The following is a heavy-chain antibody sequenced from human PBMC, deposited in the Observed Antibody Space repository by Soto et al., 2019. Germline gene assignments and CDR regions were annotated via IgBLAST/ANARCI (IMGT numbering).Heavy chain of an antibody. V-gene: IGHV3-30*18. CDR2: ISYDGSNQ. CDR1: GFTFSCSG. Sequence: QVQLVESGGGVVQPGRSLRLSCAASGFTFSCSGMHWVRQAPGKGLEWVAVISYDGSNQYADSVKGRFTISRDNSKNTLYLQMNSLRVEHTAVYYCAKDPGWELLLNHFDYWGQGTLVTVSS. D-gene: IGHD1-26*01. J-gene: IGHJ4*02. CDR3: AKDPGWELLLNHFDY.